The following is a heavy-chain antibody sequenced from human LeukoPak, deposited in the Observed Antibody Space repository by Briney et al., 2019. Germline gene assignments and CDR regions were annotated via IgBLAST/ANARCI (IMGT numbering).Heavy chain of an antibody. J-gene: IGHJ5*02. Sequence: SETLSLTCAVYGGSFSGYYWSWIRQPPGKGLEWIGYIYYSGSTNYNPSLKSRVTISVDTSRNQFSLKLSSVTAADTAVYYCARVGSSWYNWFDPWGQGTLVTVSS. CDR1: GGSFSGYY. CDR3: ARVGSSWYNWFDP. D-gene: IGHD6-13*01. CDR2: IYYSGST. V-gene: IGHV4-59*01.